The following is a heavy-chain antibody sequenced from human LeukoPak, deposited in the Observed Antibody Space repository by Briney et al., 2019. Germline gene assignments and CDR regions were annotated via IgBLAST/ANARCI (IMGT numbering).Heavy chain of an antibody. CDR2: ISSSYTYI. D-gene: IGHD3-22*01. CDR3: ARASDDSSGYYVYFQH. J-gene: IGHJ1*01. CDR1: GFTFSSYA. V-gene: IGHV3-21*01. Sequence: GSLRLSCAASGFTFSSYAMNWVRQAPGKGLEWVSSISSSYTYIYYADSVEGRFTISRDNAKNSLYLQMNSLRAEDTAVYYCARASDDSSGYYVYFQHWGQGTLVTVSS.